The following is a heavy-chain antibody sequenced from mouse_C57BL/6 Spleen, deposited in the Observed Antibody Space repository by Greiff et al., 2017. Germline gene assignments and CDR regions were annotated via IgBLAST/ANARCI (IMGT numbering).Heavy chain of an antibody. CDR3: ARRDLYFDY. V-gene: IGHV1-64*01. CDR1: GYTFTSYW. J-gene: IGHJ2*01. Sequence: QVQLQQSGAELVKPGASVKLSCKASGYTFTSYWMHWVKQRPGQGLEWIGMIHPNSGSTNYNEKFKSKATLTVDKSSSTTYMQLSSLTSEDSAVYYCARRDLYFDYWGQGTTLTVSS. CDR2: IHPNSGST.